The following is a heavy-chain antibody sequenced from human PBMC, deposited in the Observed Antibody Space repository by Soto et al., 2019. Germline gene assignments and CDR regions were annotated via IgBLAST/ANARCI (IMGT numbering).Heavy chain of an antibody. CDR2: IYYSGST. Sequence: SETVSLTRPVSCASNSSGGYYWSWIRQQPGEGLEWIGYIYYSGSTYYNPSLKSRVTISVDTSKNQFSLKLSSVTAADTAVYYCARDRASHSSSWYRADYYYYGMDVWGQGTTVTVSS. D-gene: IGHD6-13*01. CDR1: CASNSSGGYY. CDR3: ARDRASHSSSWYRADYYYYGMDV. J-gene: IGHJ6*02. V-gene: IGHV4-31*03.